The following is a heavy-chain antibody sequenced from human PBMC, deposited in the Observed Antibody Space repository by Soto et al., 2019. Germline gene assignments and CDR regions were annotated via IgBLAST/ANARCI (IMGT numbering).Heavy chain of an antibody. CDR2: ISGSGGST. D-gene: IGHD4-17*01. CDR1: GFTFSSYA. J-gene: IGHJ4*02. Sequence: PGGSLRLSCAATGFTFSSYAMSWVRQAPGKGLEWVSAISGSGGSTYYADSVKGRFTISRDNSKNTLYLQMNSLRAEDTAVYYCAKRTSYDYGDNYYFDYWGQGTLVTGSS. V-gene: IGHV3-23*01. CDR3: AKRTSYDYGDNYYFDY.